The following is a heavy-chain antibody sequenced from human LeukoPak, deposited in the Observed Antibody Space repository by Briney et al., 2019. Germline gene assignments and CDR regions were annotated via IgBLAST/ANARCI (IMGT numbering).Heavy chain of an antibody. Sequence: PGGSLRLSCAASRFTFSTQAMHWVRQAPGKGLEWVAVISYDGRNKYYADSVKGRFTISRDNSKNTLYLQMNSLRAEDTAVYYCAREALWFGDLGAFDVWGQGTMVTVSS. CDR1: RFTFSTQA. D-gene: IGHD3-10*01. V-gene: IGHV3-30*04. CDR2: ISYDGRNK. CDR3: AREALWFGDLGAFDV. J-gene: IGHJ3*01.